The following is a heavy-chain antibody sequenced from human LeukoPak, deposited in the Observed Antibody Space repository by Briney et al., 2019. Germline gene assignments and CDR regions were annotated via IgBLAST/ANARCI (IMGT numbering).Heavy chain of an antibody. CDR3: ARETTVTSTHYYYYMDV. CDR2: INPNSGGT. D-gene: IGHD4-11*01. CDR1: GYTFTGYY. Sequence: ASVKVSCKASGYTFTGYYMHWVRQAPGQGLEWMGWINPNSGGTNYAQKFRGRVTMTRDTSVSTAYMELSRLRSDDTAVYYCARETTVTSTHYYYYMDVWGKGTTVTVSS. J-gene: IGHJ6*03. V-gene: IGHV1-2*02.